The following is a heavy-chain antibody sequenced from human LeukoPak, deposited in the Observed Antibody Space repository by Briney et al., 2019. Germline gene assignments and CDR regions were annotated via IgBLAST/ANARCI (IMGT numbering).Heavy chain of an antibody. Sequence: GGSLRLSCAASGFTFSSYNMNWVRQAPGKGLEWVSSISSSSSYIYYADSVKGRFIISRDNAENSLYLQMNSLRAEDTAVYYCTRDGFVWFGESDPTNWFDPWGQGTLVTVSS. D-gene: IGHD3-10*01. CDR3: TRDGFVWFGESDPTNWFDP. CDR1: GFTFSSYN. V-gene: IGHV3-21*01. J-gene: IGHJ5*02. CDR2: ISSSSSYI.